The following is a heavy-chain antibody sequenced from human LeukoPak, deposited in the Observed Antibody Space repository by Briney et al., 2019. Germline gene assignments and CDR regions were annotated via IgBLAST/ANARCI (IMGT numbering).Heavy chain of an antibody. CDR1: GFTFSSYA. CDR2: NYGSGGST. V-gene: IGHV3-23*01. D-gene: IGHD3-9*01. CDR3: ATSRELRYFDWLPLPFDY. J-gene: IGHJ4*02. Sequence: GGSLRLSFAASGFTFSSYAMSWVRQAPGEGLGWVSANYGSGGSTYYADSVEGRFTISRDNSKDTLYLQMNSLRAEDTAVYYCATSRELRYFDWLPLPFDYWGQGTLVTVSS.